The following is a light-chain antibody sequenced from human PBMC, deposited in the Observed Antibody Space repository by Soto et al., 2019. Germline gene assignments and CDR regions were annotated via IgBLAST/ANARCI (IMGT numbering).Light chain of an antibody. J-gene: IGKJ1*01. CDR1: QSVSSS. V-gene: IGKV3-15*01. CDR3: QQYVHWPPGA. Sequence: EIVVTQSPATLSVSPGERVTLSYRASQSVSSSLAWYQQRPGQAPRLLIYDTSTRAAGIAARFSGSGSGTAFTLTISSLQSEDSAVYYCQQYVHWPPGAFGQGTTVEIK. CDR2: DTS.